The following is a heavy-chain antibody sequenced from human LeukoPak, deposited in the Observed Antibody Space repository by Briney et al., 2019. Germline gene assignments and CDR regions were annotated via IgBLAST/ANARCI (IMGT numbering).Heavy chain of an antibody. CDR1: GFTFSTYS. V-gene: IGHV3-66*01. CDR3: ARGDRASSGYDY. J-gene: IGHJ4*02. D-gene: IGHD3-22*01. Sequence: GGSLRLPCAASGFTFSTYSMNWVRQAPGKGLEWVLVIYSDGSTYYADSVKGRFTISRDNSKNTLYLQMNNLRADDTTVYYCARGDRASSGYDYWGQGTLVTVSS. CDR2: IYSDGST.